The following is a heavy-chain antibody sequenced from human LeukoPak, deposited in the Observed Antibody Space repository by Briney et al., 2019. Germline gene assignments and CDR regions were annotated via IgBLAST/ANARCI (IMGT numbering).Heavy chain of an antibody. Sequence: GESLKISCKGSGYSFTSYWIGWVRQMPGKGLEWTGIIYPGDSDTRYSPSFQGQVTISADKSISTAYLQWSILKASDTAMYYCARPLEGYYDILTGYYFDAFDIWGQGTMVTVSS. CDR3: ARPLEGYYDILTGYYFDAFDI. V-gene: IGHV5-51*01. D-gene: IGHD3-9*01. CDR1: GYSFTSYW. CDR2: IYPGDSDT. J-gene: IGHJ3*02.